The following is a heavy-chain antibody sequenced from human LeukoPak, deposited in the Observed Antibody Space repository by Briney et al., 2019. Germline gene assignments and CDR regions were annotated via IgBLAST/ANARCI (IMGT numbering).Heavy chain of an antibody. V-gene: IGHV3-30*03. CDR1: GFTFSSYG. J-gene: IGHJ4*02. Sequence: GGSLRLSFAASGFTFSSYGMHWVRQAPGKGLEWVAVISYDGSNKYYADSVKGRFTISRDNSKNTLYLQMNSLRAEDTAVYYCARSPSYYFDYWGQGTLVTVSS. CDR3: ARSPSYYFDY. CDR2: ISYDGSNK.